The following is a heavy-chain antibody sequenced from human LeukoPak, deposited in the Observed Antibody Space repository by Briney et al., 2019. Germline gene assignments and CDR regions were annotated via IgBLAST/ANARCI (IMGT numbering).Heavy chain of an antibody. Sequence: GVSLRLSCAASGFTFSSYAMSWLRQAPGKGLEGVSAISGSGGSTYYADSVKGRFTISRDNSKNTLYLQMNSLRAEDTAVYYCAKVPYCSGGSCSGNYFDYWGQGTLVTVSS. D-gene: IGHD2-15*01. CDR1: GFTFSSYA. V-gene: IGHV3-23*01. J-gene: IGHJ4*02. CDR3: AKVPYCSGGSCSGNYFDY. CDR2: ISGSGGST.